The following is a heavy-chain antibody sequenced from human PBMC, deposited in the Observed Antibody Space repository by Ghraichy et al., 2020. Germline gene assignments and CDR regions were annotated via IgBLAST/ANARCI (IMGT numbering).Heavy chain of an antibody. CDR2: ISGSGGSA. V-gene: IGHV3-23*01. CDR3: AKSRYCSSTSCYTYGMDV. J-gene: IGHJ6*02. Sequence: GGSLRLSCAASGFTFSSYAMSWVRQAPGKGLEWVSAISGSGGSAYYADSVKGRFTISRDKSKNTLYLQMNSLRAEDTAVYYCAKSRYCSSTSCYTYGMDVWGQGTTVTVSS. D-gene: IGHD2-2*02. CDR1: GFTFSSYA.